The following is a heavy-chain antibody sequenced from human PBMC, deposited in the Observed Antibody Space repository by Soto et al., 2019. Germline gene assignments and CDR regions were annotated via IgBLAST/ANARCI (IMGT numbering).Heavy chain of an antibody. D-gene: IGHD3-3*01. CDR2: ISYDSDTI. CDR1: GFTFGTYS. CDR3: ARLYYDYV. V-gene: IGHV3-48*02. Sequence: GALRLSCAGSGFTFGTYSMNWVRQAAGKGLEWIAYISYDSDTIQYADSVKGRFTISRDNAKNSLYLQMNSLRDEDTAVYYCARLYYDYVWGQGTTVTVSS. J-gene: IGHJ6*02.